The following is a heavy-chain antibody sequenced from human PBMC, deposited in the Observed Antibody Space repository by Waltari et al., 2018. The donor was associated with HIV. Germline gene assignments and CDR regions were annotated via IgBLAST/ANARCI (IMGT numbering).Heavy chain of an antibody. CDR3: ARGGGSWIQETHYYKAFDV. Sequence: QLLQSGTETRKPGASVKISCKASGYDFTSYGISWVRRAPGEGLVWVGGNCASAVNSELDRKFKERVSLTTDTSTARAFLEVRSVKVDETPLYYCARGGGSWIQETHYYKAFDVWGHGTTVIVSS. D-gene: IGHD5-18*01. CDR2: NCASAVNS. CDR1: GYDFTSYG. J-gene: IGHJ6*01. V-gene: IGHV1-18*01.